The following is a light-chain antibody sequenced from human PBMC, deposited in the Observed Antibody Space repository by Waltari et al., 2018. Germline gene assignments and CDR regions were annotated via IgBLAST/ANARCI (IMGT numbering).Light chain of an antibody. CDR2: RNN. Sequence: QSVLTQPPSASGTPGQRVTISCSGSSSNIGSNYVYWYQQRPGTAPKLLIYRNNHRPSGVPDRFSGSKSGTSASLAISGLRSEDEADYYCAAWDDSLSGWVFGGGTKLTVL. J-gene: IGLJ3*02. CDR1: SSNIGSNY. V-gene: IGLV1-47*01. CDR3: AAWDDSLSGWV.